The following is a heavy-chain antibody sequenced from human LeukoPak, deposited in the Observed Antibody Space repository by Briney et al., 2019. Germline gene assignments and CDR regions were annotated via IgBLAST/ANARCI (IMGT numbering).Heavy chain of an antibody. V-gene: IGHV3-23*01. CDR3: AKGGSTSPNGINDY. J-gene: IGHJ4*02. D-gene: IGHD2-2*01. CDR1: GFIFSNYS. Sequence: GGSLRLSCEVSGFIFSNYSMNWVRQAPGKGLEWVSAISAGSSTYYADSVKGRFTISRDNSKNTLYLQMNSLRAEDTAVYYCAKGGSTSPNGINDYWGQGTLVTVSS. CDR2: ISAGSST.